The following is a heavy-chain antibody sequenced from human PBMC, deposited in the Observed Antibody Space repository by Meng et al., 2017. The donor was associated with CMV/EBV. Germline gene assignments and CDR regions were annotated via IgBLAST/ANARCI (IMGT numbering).Heavy chain of an antibody. V-gene: IGHV3-7*01. CDR1: GFTFSSYW. CDR2: IKQDGSEK. D-gene: IGHD3-3*02. Sequence: GESLKISCAASGFTFSSYWMSWVRQAPGKGLEWVANIKQDGSEKYYVDSVKGRFTISRDNAKNSLYLQMNSLRAEDTAVYYCARHEHWYAFDIWGQGTMVTVSS. J-gene: IGHJ3*02. CDR3: ARHEHWYAFDI.